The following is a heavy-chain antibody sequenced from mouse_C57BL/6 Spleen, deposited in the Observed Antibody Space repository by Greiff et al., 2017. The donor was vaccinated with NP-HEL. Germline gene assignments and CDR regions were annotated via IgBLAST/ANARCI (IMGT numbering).Heavy chain of an antibody. Sequence: EVMLVESEGGLVQPGSSMKLSCTASGFTFSDYYMAWVRQVPEKGLEWVANINYDGSSTYYLDSLKSRFIISRDNAKNILYLQMSSLKSEDTATHYCARALIYYYGSSPYWYFDVWGTGTTVTVSS. J-gene: IGHJ1*03. CDR1: GFTFSDYY. V-gene: IGHV5-16*01. CDR2: INYDGSST. CDR3: ARALIYYYGSSPYWYFDV. D-gene: IGHD1-1*01.